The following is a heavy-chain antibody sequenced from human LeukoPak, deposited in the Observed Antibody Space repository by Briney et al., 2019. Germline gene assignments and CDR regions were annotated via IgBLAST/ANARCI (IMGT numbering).Heavy chain of an antibody. CDR2: INQDGTQK. CDR3: ARATTYPAGDAFDI. V-gene: IGHV3-7*01. CDR1: GFTLSSYW. J-gene: IGHJ3*02. D-gene: IGHD1-7*01. Sequence: PGGSLRLSCAASGFTLSSYWMSWVRQAPGKGLEWVANINQDGTQKNYVDSVKGRFTISRDNAKNSLYLQMNSLRAEDTAVYYCARATTYPAGDAFDIWGQGTMVTVSS.